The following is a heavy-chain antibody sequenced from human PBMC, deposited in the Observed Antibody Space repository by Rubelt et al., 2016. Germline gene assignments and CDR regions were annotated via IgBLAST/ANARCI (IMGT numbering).Heavy chain of an antibody. D-gene: IGHD3-22*01. Sequence: EVQLVESGGGLVQPGGSLRLSCAASGFTFSSYEMNWVRQAPGKGLEWVSYISSSGSTIYYADSVKGRFTISRDNSKNSLYLQMNSLRTEDTALYYCAKTESSADYYYGMDVWGQGTTVTVSS. J-gene: IGHJ6*02. CDR1: GFTFSSYE. CDR3: AKTESSADYYYGMDV. CDR2: ISSSGSTI. V-gene: IGHV3-48*03.